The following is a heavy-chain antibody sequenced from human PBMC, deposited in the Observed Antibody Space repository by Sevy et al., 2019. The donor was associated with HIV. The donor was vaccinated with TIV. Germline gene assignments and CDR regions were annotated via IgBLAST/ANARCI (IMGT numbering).Heavy chain of an antibody. CDR2: IIPIFGTA. V-gene: IGHV1-69*13. Sequence: ALVKVSCKASGGTFSSYAISWVRQAPGQGLEWMGGIIPIFGTANYAQKFQGRVTITADESTSTAYMELSSLRSEDTAVYYCARPIAALYYYYGMDVWGQGTTVTVSS. CDR3: ARPIAALYYYYGMDV. J-gene: IGHJ6*02. D-gene: IGHD6-6*01. CDR1: GGTFSSYA.